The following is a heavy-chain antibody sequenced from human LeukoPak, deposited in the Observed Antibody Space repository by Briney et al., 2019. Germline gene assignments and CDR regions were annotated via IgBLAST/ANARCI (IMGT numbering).Heavy chain of an antibody. CDR1: GYSISSGYY. J-gene: IGHJ5*02. CDR2: IYHSGST. CDR3: ARAPLAGDYGDRREFWFDP. D-gene: IGHD4-17*01. V-gene: IGHV4-38-2*02. Sequence: PSETLSLTCTVSGYSISSGYYWGWIRQPPGKGLEWIGSIYHSGSTYYNPSLKSRVTISVDTSKNQFSLKLSSVTAADTAVYYCARAPLAGDYGDRREFWFDPWGQGTLVTVSS.